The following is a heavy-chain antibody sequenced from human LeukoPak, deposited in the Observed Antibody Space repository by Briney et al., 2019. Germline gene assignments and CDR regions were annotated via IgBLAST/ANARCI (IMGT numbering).Heavy chain of an antibody. J-gene: IGHJ6*02. CDR2: IYYSGST. CDR1: GGSISSYY. Sequence: SETLSLTCTVSGGSISSYYWSWMRQPPGKGGEGIGYIYYSGSTNYNPSLKSRVSISVDPSKNQFSLKLSSVSAADTSVYYCARLRSSSWYLGYYYYYGMDVWGQGTTVTVSS. D-gene: IGHD6-13*01. V-gene: IGHV4-59*08. CDR3: ARLRSSSWYLGYYYYYGMDV.